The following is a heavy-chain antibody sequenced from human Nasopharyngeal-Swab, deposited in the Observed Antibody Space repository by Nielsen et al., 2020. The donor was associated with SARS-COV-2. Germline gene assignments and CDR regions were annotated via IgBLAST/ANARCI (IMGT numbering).Heavy chain of an antibody. CDR3: ARAGVDILTGSSGGCFDY. CDR1: GDSISNSSSY. Sequence: SETLSLTCSVSGDSISNSSSYWGWIRQPPGKGLEWIGSIYYSGSTYYTPSLKSRVTISVDTSKNQFSLKLRSVTAADTAVYYCARAGVDILTGSSGGCFDYWGQGTLVTVSS. CDR2: IYYSGST. V-gene: IGHV4-39*01. D-gene: IGHD3-9*01. J-gene: IGHJ4*02.